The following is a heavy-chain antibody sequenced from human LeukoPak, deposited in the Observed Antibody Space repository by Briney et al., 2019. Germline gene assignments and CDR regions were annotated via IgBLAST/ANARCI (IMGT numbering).Heavy chain of an antibody. CDR1: GFTFDDYG. J-gene: IGHJ4*02. CDR2: INWNGANT. D-gene: IGHD3-9*01. Sequence: PGGSLRLSCAASGFTFDDYGMSWVRQAAGKGLEWVSGINWNGANTDYADSVKGRFTISRDNAKNSLYLQVNSLRAEDTALYYCARGFDGNFDYWGQGTLVTVSP. CDR3: ARGFDGNFDY. V-gene: IGHV3-20*04.